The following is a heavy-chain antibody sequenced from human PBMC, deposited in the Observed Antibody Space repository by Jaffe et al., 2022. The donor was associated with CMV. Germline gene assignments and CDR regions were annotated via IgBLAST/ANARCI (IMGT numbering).Heavy chain of an antibody. V-gene: IGHV3-21*01. D-gene: IGHD1-26*01. J-gene: IGHJ4*02. CDR2: ISHDSSSI. Sequence: EVQLVESGGGLVKPGGSLRLSCAASGFAFSTYSMNWVRQAPGKGLQWVSSISHDSSSITYADSVRGRFTISRDDARSSLYLQMNSLGDDDTAIYFCTRESHGPYSGSSTSPDYWGQGTLVTVSS. CDR1: GFAFSTYS. CDR3: TRESHGPYSGSSTSPDY.